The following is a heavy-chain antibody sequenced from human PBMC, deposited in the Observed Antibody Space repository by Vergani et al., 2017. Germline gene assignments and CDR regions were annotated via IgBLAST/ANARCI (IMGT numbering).Heavy chain of an antibody. D-gene: IGHD3-3*01. CDR1: GFTFSSYS. V-gene: IGHV3-23*04. CDR2: ISGSGGST. CDR3: AKDATYYDFWSGYYTGYYYYYYMDV. Sequence: EVQLVESGGGLVKPGGSLRLSCAASGFTFSSYSMNWVRQAPGKGLEWVSAISGSGGSTYYADSVKGRFTISRDNSKNTLYLQMNSLRAEDTAVYYCAKDATYYDFWSGYYTGYYYYYYMDVWGKGTTVTVSS. J-gene: IGHJ6*03.